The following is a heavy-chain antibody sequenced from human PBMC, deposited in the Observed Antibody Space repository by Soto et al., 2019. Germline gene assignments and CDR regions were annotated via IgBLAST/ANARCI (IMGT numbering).Heavy chain of an antibody. J-gene: IGHJ4*02. CDR1: GGSISSYY. CDR3: ARDFYYYGSGSPLGLD. V-gene: IGHV4-4*07. D-gene: IGHD3-10*01. Sequence: PSETLSLTCTVSGGSISSYYWSWIRQPAGKGLEWIGRIYTSGSTNYNPSLKSRVTMSVDTSKNQFSLKLSSVTAADTAVYYCARDFYYYGSGSPLGLDWGRGTLVTVSS. CDR2: IYTSGST.